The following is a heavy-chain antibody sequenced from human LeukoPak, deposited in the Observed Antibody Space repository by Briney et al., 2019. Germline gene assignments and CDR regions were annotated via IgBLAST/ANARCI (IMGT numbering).Heavy chain of an antibody. CDR3: ARRRGDTVAGPDY. Sequence: GKSLKISCQGSGYSFTSYWIVWVRQMPGQGLEYMGIIHPGDSNTKYSPSFEGQVIISVVKSISTAYLQWSSLKASDSAMYYCARRRGDTVAGPDYWGQGTLVTVSS. V-gene: IGHV5-51*03. J-gene: IGHJ4*02. D-gene: IGHD6-19*01. CDR2: IHPGDSNT. CDR1: GYSFTSYW.